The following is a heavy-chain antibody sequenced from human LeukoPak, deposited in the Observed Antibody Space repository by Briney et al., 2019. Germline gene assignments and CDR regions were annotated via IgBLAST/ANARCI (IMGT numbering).Heavy chain of an antibody. Sequence: GGSLRLSCAASGFTFSNYWMSWVRQTPGKGLEWVASIDQNGSEKDYVDSVKGRCTISRDNAKNSVYLQMNSLRADDTAVYYCARPSVLGPDTDYWGQGALVTVSS. CDR1: GFTFSNYW. V-gene: IGHV3-7*01. CDR3: ARPSVLGPDTDY. J-gene: IGHJ4*02. CDR2: IDQNGSEK. D-gene: IGHD2-2*01.